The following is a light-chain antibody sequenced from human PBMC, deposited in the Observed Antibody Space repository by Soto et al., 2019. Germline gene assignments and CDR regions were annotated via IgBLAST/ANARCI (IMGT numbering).Light chain of an antibody. CDR1: SGHRSYA. Sequence: QLVLTQSPSASASLGASVKLTCTLSSGHRSYAIAWHQLQPEKGPRFLMKVNSDGSHSTGDGIPDRFSGSSSGAERYLTISSLQSEDEADYYCQTWGSGIRMFGGGTKLTVL. V-gene: IGLV4-69*01. CDR3: QTWGSGIRM. J-gene: IGLJ3*02. CDR2: VNSDGSH.